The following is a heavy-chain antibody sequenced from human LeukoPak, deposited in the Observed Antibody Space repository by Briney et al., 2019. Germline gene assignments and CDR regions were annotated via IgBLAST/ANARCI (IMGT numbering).Heavy chain of an antibody. Sequence: ASVKVSCKASGYTFTGYYMHWVRQAPGQGLEWMGWINPNSGGTNHAQKFQGGVTMTRDTSISTAYLEMRSLTSDDTAVYYCARAPSPMGWFDPWGQGTLVTVSS. J-gene: IGHJ5*02. V-gene: IGHV1-2*02. CDR3: ARAPSPMGWFDP. CDR2: INPNSGGT. CDR1: GYTFTGYY.